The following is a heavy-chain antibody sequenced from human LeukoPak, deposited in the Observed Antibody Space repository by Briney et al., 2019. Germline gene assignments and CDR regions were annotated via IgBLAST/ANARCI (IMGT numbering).Heavy chain of an antibody. CDR3: ARVGSHCFDC. J-gene: IGHJ4*02. Sequence: SSETLSLTCIVSGGSISSYRWSWIRQPPGKGLEWIGYIYYSGNTNCNPSLESRVTISVDTSKNQFSLKLSSVTAADTAVYYCARVGSHCFDCWGQGTLVTVSS. CDR1: GGSISSYR. D-gene: IGHD6-13*01. CDR2: IYYSGNT. V-gene: IGHV4-59*01.